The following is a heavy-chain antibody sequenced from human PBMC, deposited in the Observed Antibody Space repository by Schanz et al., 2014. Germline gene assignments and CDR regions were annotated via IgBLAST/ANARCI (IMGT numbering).Heavy chain of an antibody. CDR3: ARDRDQWDGNYLDY. D-gene: IGHD1-26*01. V-gene: IGHV1-18*01. J-gene: IGHJ4*02. Sequence: QVQLVQSGGEVKTPGASVKVSCKASGYTFTRSGISWVRQAPGQGLEWMGWIGGSDGNTNFAQKFQGRVTMTTDTSTSTVYMELRSLISEDTAVYYCARDRDQWDGNYLDYWGQGTLVTVSS. CDR1: GYTFTRSG. CDR2: IGGSDGNT.